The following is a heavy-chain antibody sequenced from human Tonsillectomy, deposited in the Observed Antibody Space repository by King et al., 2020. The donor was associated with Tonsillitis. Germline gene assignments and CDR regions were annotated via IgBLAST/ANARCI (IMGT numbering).Heavy chain of an antibody. CDR3: ASSSLWGHRSHGPVRRFDY. J-gene: IGHJ4*02. D-gene: IGHD2-21*01. CDR1: GGSFSGYY. Sequence: VQLQQWGAGLLKPSETLSLTCAVYGGSFSGYYWSWIRQPPGKGLEWIGEINHSGSTNYNPSLKSRVTISVDTSKNQFSLKLSSVTAADTAVYYCASSSLWGHRSHGPVRRFDYWGQGTLVTVSS. CDR2: INHSGST. V-gene: IGHV4-34*01.